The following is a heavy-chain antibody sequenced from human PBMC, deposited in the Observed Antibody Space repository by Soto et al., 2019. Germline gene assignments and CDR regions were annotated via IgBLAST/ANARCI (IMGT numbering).Heavy chain of an antibody. CDR2: ISGSGGST. V-gene: IGHV3-23*01. CDR1: GFTFSSYA. CDR3: AKDATLPGQAATLRRGYFQD. D-gene: IGHD2-15*01. Sequence: GGSLRLSCAASGFTFSSYAMSWVRQAPGKGLEWVSAISGSGGSTYYADSVKGRFTISRDNSKNTLYLQMNSLRAEDTAVYYCAKDATLPGQAATLRRGYFQDWGQGTLVTVSS. J-gene: IGHJ1*01.